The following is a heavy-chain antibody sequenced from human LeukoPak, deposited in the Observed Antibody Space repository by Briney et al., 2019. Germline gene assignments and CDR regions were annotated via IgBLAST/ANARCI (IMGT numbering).Heavy chain of an antibody. CDR1: GGSISSSSYY. CDR2: IYYGGST. J-gene: IGHJ6*03. Sequence: PSETLSLTCTVSGGSISSSSYYWSWIRQPPGKGLEWIGYIYYGGSTNYNPSLKSRVTISVDTSKNQFSLKLSSVTAADTAVYYCARVVQEGGGFGELFDYYYYMDVWGKGTTVTVSS. CDR3: ARVVQEGGGFGELFDYYYYMDV. D-gene: IGHD3-10*01. V-gene: IGHV4-61*01.